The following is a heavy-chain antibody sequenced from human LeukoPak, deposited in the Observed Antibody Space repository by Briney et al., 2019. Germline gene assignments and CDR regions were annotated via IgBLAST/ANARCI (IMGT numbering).Heavy chain of an antibody. CDR2: IYYSGST. D-gene: IGHD3-3*01. CDR3: ARQELRFLEWPGWFDP. J-gene: IGHJ5*02. V-gene: IGHV4-39*01. CDR1: GGSISSSCYY. Sequence: KPSETLSLTCTVSGGSISSSCYYWGWIRQPPGKGLEWIGSIYYSGSTYYNPSLKSRVTISVDTSKNQFSLKLSSVTAADTAVYYCARQELRFLEWPGWFDPWGQGTLVTVSS.